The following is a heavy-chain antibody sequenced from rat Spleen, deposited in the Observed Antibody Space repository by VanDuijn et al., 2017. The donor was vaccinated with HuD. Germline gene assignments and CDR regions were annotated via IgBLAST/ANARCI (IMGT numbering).Heavy chain of an antibody. D-gene: IGHD1-4*01. Sequence: EVQLVESDGGLVQPGRSLKLSCAASGFTFSDYYMAWVRQAPKKGLEWVASISYEGSSTYYGDSVKGRFTISRDNAENTVYLQMDSLRSEDTATYYCARVGTRVSRFAYWGQGVMVTVSS. CDR2: ISYEGSST. V-gene: IGHV5-22*01. CDR1: GFTFSDYY. J-gene: IGHJ2*01. CDR3: ARVGTRVSRFAY.